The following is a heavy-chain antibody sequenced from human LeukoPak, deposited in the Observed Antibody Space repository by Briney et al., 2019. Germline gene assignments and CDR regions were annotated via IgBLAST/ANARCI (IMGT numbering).Heavy chain of an antibody. Sequence: GGSLRLSCAASGFSFSSYSMNWDRQAPGKGLEWVSSISSSSSYIYYADSVKGRFTISRDNATNSLYLQMNSLRAEDTAVYYCASDLPYGDWYFDLWGRGTLVTVSS. CDR1: GFSFSSYS. CDR2: ISSSSSYI. V-gene: IGHV3-21*01. J-gene: IGHJ2*01. D-gene: IGHD4-17*01. CDR3: ASDLPYGDWYFDL.